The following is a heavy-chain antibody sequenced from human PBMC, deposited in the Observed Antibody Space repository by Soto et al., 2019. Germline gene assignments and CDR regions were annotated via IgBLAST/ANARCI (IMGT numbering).Heavy chain of an antibody. Sequence: EVQLLESGGGLLQPGGSLRLSCAVSGFTFSNYGMSWVHQAPGKGLEWVAATSGSGDTTYYAYSVKGRFTISRDNSKNTLYVQINSLRADDTAVYYCAKDLGYDGSGIEIWGQGTLVTVS. CDR1: GFTFSNYG. CDR3: AKDLGYDGSGIEI. J-gene: IGHJ4*02. V-gene: IGHV3-23*01. D-gene: IGHD3-10*01. CDR2: TSGSGDTT.